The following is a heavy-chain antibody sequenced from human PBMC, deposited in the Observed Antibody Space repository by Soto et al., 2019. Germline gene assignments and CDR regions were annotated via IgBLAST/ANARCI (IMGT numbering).Heavy chain of an antibody. Sequence: KCSEPLSLTCTVSGGSISSGGYYWSWIRQHPGKGLELIGYIYYSGSTYYNPSLKSRVTISVDTSKNQFSLKLSSVTAADTAVYYCASRRGYMGKLDYWGQGTLVTVSS. CDR3: ASRRGYMGKLDY. CDR1: GGSISSGGYY. J-gene: IGHJ4*02. V-gene: IGHV4-31*03. CDR2: IYYSGST. D-gene: IGHD2-2*02.